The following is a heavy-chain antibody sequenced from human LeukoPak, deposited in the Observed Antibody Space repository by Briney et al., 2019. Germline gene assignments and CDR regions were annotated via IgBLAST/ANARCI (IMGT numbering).Heavy chain of an antibody. D-gene: IGHD5-18*01. Sequence: SETLSLTCTVSGGSISSSAYYWGWIRQPPGKGLEWIGSNYYTGSTYYNPSLKTRVTISVDTSKNQFSLKLSSVTAADTAVYYCARHTALGSPLHYWGQGTLVSVSS. V-gene: IGHV4-39*01. CDR2: NYYTGST. CDR3: ARHTALGSPLHY. J-gene: IGHJ4*02. CDR1: GGSISSSAYY.